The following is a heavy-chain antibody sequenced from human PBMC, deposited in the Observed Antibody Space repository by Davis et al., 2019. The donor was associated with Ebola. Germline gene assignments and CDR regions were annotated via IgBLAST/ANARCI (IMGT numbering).Heavy chain of an antibody. Sequence: GESLKISCAASGFTFSSYAMSWVRQAPGKGLEWVAVISYDGSNKYYADSVKGRFTISRDNSKNTLYLQMNSLRAEDTAVYYCARASYYGSGSLPYFDYWGQGTLVTVSS. CDR2: ISYDGSNK. D-gene: IGHD3-10*01. V-gene: IGHV3-30-3*01. J-gene: IGHJ4*02. CDR1: GFTFSSYA. CDR3: ARASYYGSGSLPYFDY.